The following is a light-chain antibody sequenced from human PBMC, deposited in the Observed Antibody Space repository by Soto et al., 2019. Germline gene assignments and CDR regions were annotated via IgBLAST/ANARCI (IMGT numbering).Light chain of an antibody. V-gene: IGLV1-51*02. CDR1: SFKIGNNY. CDR3: AAWDDSLNGYV. Sequence: QSVLTQPPSVSAAPGQRVTISCSGSSFKIGNNYVSWYQQLPGTAPKLLIYENNKRPSGIPDRFSGSKSGTSASLAISGLQSEDEADYYCAAWDDSLNGYVFGTGTKVTVL. CDR2: ENN. J-gene: IGLJ1*01.